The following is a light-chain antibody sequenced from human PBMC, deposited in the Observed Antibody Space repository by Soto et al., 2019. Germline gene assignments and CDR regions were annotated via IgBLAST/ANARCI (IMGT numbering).Light chain of an antibody. CDR2: AAS. J-gene: IGKJ5*01. Sequence: DIQLTQSPSFLSPSIGESVTITCRASQVISTSLAWYQVKPGKAPKLLIYAASTLESGVPSRFSATVYGTEFSLTITSLQTEDFATYYCQQFNNYPITFGQGTRLEIK. CDR1: QVISTS. V-gene: IGKV1-9*01. CDR3: QQFNNYPIT.